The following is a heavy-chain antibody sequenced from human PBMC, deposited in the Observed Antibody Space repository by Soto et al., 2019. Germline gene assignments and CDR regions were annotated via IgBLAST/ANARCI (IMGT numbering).Heavy chain of an antibody. V-gene: IGHV3-11*01. CDR1: GFTFSDYY. CDR3: ARYVDYYGSGSYYYYYYYMDV. D-gene: IGHD3-10*01. J-gene: IGHJ6*03. CDR2: ISSSGSTI. Sequence: GGSLRLSCAASGFTFSDYYMSWIRQAPGKGLEWVSYISSSGSTIYYADSVKGRFTISRDNAKNSLYLQMNSLRAEDTAVYYCARYVDYYGSGSYYYYYYYMDVWGKGTTVTVSS.